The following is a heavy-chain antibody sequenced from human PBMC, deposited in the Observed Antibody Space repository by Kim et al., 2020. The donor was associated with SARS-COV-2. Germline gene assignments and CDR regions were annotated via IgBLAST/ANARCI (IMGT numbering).Heavy chain of an antibody. J-gene: IGHJ2*01. V-gene: IGHV4-39*01. CDR3: ARLHGGNWYFDL. Sequence: SYNPPLKSRVTIPVDTSKNQFSLKLSSVRAADTAVYYCARLHGGNWYFDLWGRGTLVTVSS. D-gene: IGHD3-16*01.